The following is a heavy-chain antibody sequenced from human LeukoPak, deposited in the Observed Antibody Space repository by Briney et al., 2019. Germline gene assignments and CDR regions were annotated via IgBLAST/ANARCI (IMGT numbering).Heavy chain of an antibody. CDR1: GYSFTSYW. V-gene: IGHV5-51*01. CDR3: TRGGTYYDDSRDYGHWFDP. Sequence: PGESPKISCKGSGYSFTSYWIGWVRQMPGKGLEWMGIIYPDDSDTRYSPSFQGQVTISADKSTGTAYLHWSSLKASDTAIYYCTRGGTYYDDSRDYGHWFDPWGQGTLVTVSS. CDR2: IYPDDSDT. J-gene: IGHJ5*02. D-gene: IGHD3-22*01.